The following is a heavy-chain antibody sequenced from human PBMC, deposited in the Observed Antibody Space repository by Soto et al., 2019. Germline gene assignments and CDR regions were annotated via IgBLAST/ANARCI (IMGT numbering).Heavy chain of an antibody. CDR2: IYYSGST. J-gene: IGHJ4*02. CDR1: GVSISSSSYY. V-gene: IGHV4-39*01. CDR3: ARTPRYLRSYAFDY. Sequence: PSETLSLTCTVSGVSISSSSYYWGWIRKPPGKGLEWIGSIYYSGSTYYNPSLKSRVTISVDTSKNQFSLKLSSVTAADTAVYYCARTPRYLRSYAFDYWGQGTLVTVSS. D-gene: IGHD4-17*01.